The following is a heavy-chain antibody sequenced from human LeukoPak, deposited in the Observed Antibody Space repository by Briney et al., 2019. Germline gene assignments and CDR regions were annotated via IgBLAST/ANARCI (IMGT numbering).Heavy chain of an antibody. CDR2: ISSSGSTI. D-gene: IGHD3-10*02. CDR3: AELGITMIGGV. V-gene: IGHV3-48*03. CDR1: GFTFSSYE. J-gene: IGHJ6*04. Sequence: PGGSLRLSRAASGFTFSSYEMNAVRQAPARGLEWVSYISSSGSTIYYADSVKGRFTISRDNAKNSLYLQMNSLRAEDTAVYYCAELGITMIGGVWGKGTTVTISS.